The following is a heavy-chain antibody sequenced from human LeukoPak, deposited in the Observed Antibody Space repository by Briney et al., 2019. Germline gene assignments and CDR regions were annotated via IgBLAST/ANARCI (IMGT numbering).Heavy chain of an antibody. CDR1: GFTFSSYA. CDR2: ISSNGGST. J-gene: IGHJ4*02. CDR3: ARGGCSSTSCYVSSSWLDY. D-gene: IGHD2-2*01. V-gene: IGHV3-64*01. Sequence: GGSLRLSCEASGFTFSSYAMHWVRQAPGKGLEYVSAISSNGGSTYYANSVKGRFTISRDNSKNTLYLQMGSLRAEDMAVYYCARGGCSSTSCYVSSSWLDYWGQGTLVTVSS.